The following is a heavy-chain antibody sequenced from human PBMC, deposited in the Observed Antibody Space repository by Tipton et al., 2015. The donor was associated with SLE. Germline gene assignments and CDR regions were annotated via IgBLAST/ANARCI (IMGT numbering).Heavy chain of an antibody. V-gene: IGHV1-46*01. CDR2: INPSGGST. Sequence: QLVQSGAEVKKPGASVKVSCKASGYTFTFYYIHWVRQAPGQGPEWMGVINPSGGSTSYAPQFQGRVTMTRDTSTGTFYVELSSLRSEDTAVYYCARGDSSSHYLFSDYWGQGTLVTVSS. CDR1: GYTFTFYY. CDR3: ARGDSSSHYLFSDY. D-gene: IGHD6-13*01. J-gene: IGHJ4*02.